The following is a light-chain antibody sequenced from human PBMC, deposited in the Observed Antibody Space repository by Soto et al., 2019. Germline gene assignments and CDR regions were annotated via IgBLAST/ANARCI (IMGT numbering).Light chain of an antibody. CDR3: TSYVGSNIWV. J-gene: IGLJ3*02. V-gene: IGLV2-8*01. Sequence: SALTQPPSASGSPGQSVTISCTGTSSDVGAYKYVSWYQQSPGKAPKLMIYDVRKRPSVVPDRFSGFKSGNTSSLPVSGLLAEDEADYYCTSYVGSNIWVFGGGTKLTVL. CDR1: SSDVGAYKY. CDR2: DVR.